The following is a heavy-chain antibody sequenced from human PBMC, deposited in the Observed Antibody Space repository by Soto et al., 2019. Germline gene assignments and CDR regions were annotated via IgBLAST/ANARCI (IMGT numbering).Heavy chain of an antibody. D-gene: IGHD3-10*01. CDR2: IIPIFGTA. CDR3: SLTTYYYGSGSYYNDYYYGMDV. Sequence: SVKVSCKASGGTFSSYAISWVRQAPGQGLEWMGGIIPIFGTANYAQKFQGRATITADESTSTAYMELSSLRSEDTAVYYCSLTTYYYGSGSYYNDYYYGMDVWGQGTTVTVSS. CDR1: GGTFSSYA. V-gene: IGHV1-69*13. J-gene: IGHJ6*02.